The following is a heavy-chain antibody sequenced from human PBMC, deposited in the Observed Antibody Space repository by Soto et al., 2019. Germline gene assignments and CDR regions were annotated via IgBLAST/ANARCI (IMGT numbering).Heavy chain of an antibody. CDR2: IKQDGSEK. CDR1: GFTFSDHY. Sequence: GGSLRLSCAASGFTFSDHYMDWVRQAPGKGLEWVANIKQDGSEKYYVDSVKGRFTISRDNAKNSLYLQMNSLRAEDTAVYYCARVRGRSYPSIDYWGQGTLVTVSS. CDR3: ARVRGRSYPSIDY. J-gene: IGHJ4*02. V-gene: IGHV3-7*01. D-gene: IGHD5-18*01.